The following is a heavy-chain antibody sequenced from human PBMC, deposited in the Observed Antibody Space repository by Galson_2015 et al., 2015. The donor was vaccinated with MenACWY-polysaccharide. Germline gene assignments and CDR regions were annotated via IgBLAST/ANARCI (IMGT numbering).Heavy chain of an antibody. Sequence: SLRLSCAASGFAFNNNGMHWVRQAPGKGLEWVAVISNDETFKKYADSVKGRVTISRDNSKNTLYLQLNSLRAEDTAVYYCAKGCNVSCKTIVLDPWGPGTLVTVSS. D-gene: IGHD2-2*01. CDR3: AKGCNVSCKTIVLDP. CDR1: GFAFNNNG. V-gene: IGHV3-30*18. J-gene: IGHJ5*02. CDR2: ISNDETFK.